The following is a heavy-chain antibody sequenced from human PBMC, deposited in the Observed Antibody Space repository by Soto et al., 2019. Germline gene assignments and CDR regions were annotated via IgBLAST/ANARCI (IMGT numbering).Heavy chain of an antibody. Sequence: GSLRLSCAASGFTFSSYAMHWVRQAPGKGLEYVSAISSNGGSTYYANSVKGRFTISRDNSKNTLYLQMGSLRAEDMAVYYCARLEQDYFDYWGQGTLVTVSS. CDR2: ISSNGGST. V-gene: IGHV3-64*01. CDR1: GFTFSSYA. J-gene: IGHJ4*02. CDR3: ARLEQDYFDY. D-gene: IGHD3-3*01.